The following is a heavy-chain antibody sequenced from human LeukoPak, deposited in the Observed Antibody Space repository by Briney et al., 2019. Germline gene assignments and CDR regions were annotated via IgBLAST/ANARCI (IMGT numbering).Heavy chain of an antibody. CDR3: ARRMGCSSTSCYWDFDY. CDR1: GFTLSSYS. D-gene: IGHD2-2*01. J-gene: IGHJ4*02. CDR2: ISSSTSTI. Sequence: PGGSLRLSCAASGFTLSSYSMNWVRQAPGKGLEWVSYISSSTSTIYYADSVKGRFTISRDNAKNSLYLQMYSLRDEDTAVYYCARRMGCSSTSCYWDFDYWGQGTLVTVSS. V-gene: IGHV3-48*02.